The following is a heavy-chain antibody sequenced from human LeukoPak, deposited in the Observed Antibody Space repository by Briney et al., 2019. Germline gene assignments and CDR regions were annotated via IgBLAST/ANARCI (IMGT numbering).Heavy chain of an antibody. CDR2: TWYDGSNK. D-gene: IGHD4-17*01. CDR1: GFTLSNYG. J-gene: IGHJ4*02. Sequence: GTSLRLSCAASGFTLSNYGMHWVRQAPGKGLEWVAVTWYDGSNKYYAESVKGRFTISRDNSKNTLYLQMNSLRAEDTAIYYCARGGILTTVTTIPPDYWGQGTLVIVSS. CDR3: ARGGILTTVTTIPPDY. V-gene: IGHV3-33*01.